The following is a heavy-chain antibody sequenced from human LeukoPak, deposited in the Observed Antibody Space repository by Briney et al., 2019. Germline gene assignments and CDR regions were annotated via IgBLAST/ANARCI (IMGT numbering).Heavy chain of an antibody. J-gene: IGHJ4*02. CDR2: IDPRDSYN. V-gene: IGHV5-10-1*01. CDR1: GYSFTSFW. Sequence: GESLKISWQGFGYSFTSFWLSWVRQMPGKGLGWVGRIDPRDSYNNFSPSFQGHVTIPADKSISTAYLKCSSLKASDTAMYYCAREIAAAGSGTFDYWGQGTLVTVSS. CDR3: AREIAAAGSGTFDY. D-gene: IGHD6-13*01.